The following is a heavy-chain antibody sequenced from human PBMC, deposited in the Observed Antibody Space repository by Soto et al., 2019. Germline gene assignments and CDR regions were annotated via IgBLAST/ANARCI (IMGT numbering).Heavy chain of an antibody. J-gene: IGHJ5*02. CDR1: EFSFNVFV. CDR3: ARGSSCYSTTCYNPAYFGH. V-gene: IGHV3-33*01. Sequence: GGSLRLSCAASEFSFNVFVMHWVRQAPGKGLEWVAVVWNDGSSKDYADSVKGRFTISRDNSKNMLYLQMNSLRADDTAIYYCARGSSCYSTTCYNPAYFGHWGQGTLVTVSS. CDR2: VWNDGSSK. D-gene: IGHD2-2*02.